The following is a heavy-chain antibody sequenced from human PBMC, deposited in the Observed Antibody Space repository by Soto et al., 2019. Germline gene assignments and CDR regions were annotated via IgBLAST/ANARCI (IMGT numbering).Heavy chain of an antibody. D-gene: IGHD3-16*02. J-gene: IGHJ4*02. V-gene: IGHV3-15*01. CDR2: IKSQTDGGTT. CDR1: GFPFSYCW. CDR3: VSYDVMWGSYRVRWAY. Sequence: EVQLAESGGGLVNPGGSLRLSCVASGFPFSYCWMSWVRQAPGKGLERVARIKSQTDGGTTDYAAPEEGRSTISRDDSKSTLNPQMNSMNTEDTAVYYCVSYDVMWGSYRVRWAYWGQGTLVTVSS.